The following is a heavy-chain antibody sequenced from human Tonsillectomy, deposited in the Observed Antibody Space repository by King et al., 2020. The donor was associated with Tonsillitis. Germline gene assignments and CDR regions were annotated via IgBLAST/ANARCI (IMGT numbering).Heavy chain of an antibody. Sequence: QLVQSGAEVKKPGASVKVSCKASGYSFSSNGISWVRQAPGQGLEWMGWISANNGNTNYAQKLQGRVTMTTDTCTSTDYMDLRSLRYDDTAVYYCARADTGVRGFWFDYWGQGTLVTVSS. CDR3: ARADTGVRGFWFDY. J-gene: IGHJ4*02. V-gene: IGHV1-18*01. CDR1: GYSFSSNG. D-gene: IGHD3-10*01. CDR2: ISANNGNT.